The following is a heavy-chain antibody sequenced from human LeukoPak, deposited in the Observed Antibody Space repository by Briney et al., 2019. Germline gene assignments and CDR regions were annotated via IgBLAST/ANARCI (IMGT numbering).Heavy chain of an antibody. V-gene: IGHV4-31*03. CDR1: GGAVGSGGSY. J-gene: IGHJ4*02. Sequence: SETLSLTCTVSGGAVGSGGSYWSWIRQHPGKGLEWIAYIYYSGSTSYSPSLKSRVTISVDTSKNQFSLKLSSVTAADTAVYYCASIMRYCSGATCYPYYFDYWGQGTLVTVSS. D-gene: IGHD2-15*01. CDR3: ASIMRYCSGATCYPYYFDY. CDR2: IYYSGST.